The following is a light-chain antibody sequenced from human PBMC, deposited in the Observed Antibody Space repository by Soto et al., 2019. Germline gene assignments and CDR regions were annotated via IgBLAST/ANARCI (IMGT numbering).Light chain of an antibody. V-gene: IGKV1-5*02. CDR3: QQYYSYPRYT. J-gene: IGKJ2*01. CDR1: QSISSW. CDR2: DAS. Sequence: DIQMTQSPSTLSASVGDRVTIICRASQSISSWLAWYQQKPGKAPKLLIYDASSLESGVPSRFSGSGSGTEFTLTISSLQPDDFATYYCQQYYSYPRYTFGQGTKLEIK.